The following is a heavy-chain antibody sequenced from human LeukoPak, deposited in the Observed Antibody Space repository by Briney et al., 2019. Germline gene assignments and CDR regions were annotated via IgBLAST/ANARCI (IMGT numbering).Heavy chain of an antibody. J-gene: IGHJ4*02. CDR3: ARQDSSGYPGDY. Sequence: GESLKISFKGSGYRFTNYWIGWVRQMPGKGLEWMGIIYPGDSDTRYSPSFQGQVTISADKSINTAYLQWSSLKASDTAMYYCARQDSSGYPGDYWGQGTLVTVSS. CDR1: GYRFTNYW. D-gene: IGHD3-22*01. CDR2: IYPGDSDT. V-gene: IGHV5-51*01.